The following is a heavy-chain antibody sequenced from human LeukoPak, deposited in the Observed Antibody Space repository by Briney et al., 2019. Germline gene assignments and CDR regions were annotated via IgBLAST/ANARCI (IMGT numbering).Heavy chain of an antibody. CDR2: IYYSGST. J-gene: IGHJ4*02. Sequence: SETLSLTCTVSGGSISSSSYYWGWIRQPPGKGLEWIGSIYYSGSTYYNPSLKSRVTISVDTSKNQFFLKLSSVTAADTAVYYCARHSGFLTPVPTRYFDYWGQGTLVTVSS. CDR3: ARHSGFLTPVPTRYFDY. V-gene: IGHV4-39*01. D-gene: IGHD4-17*01. CDR1: GGSISSSSYY.